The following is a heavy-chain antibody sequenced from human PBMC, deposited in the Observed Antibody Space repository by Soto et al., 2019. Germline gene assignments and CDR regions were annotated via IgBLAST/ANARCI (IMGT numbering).Heavy chain of an antibody. J-gene: IGHJ4*02. Sequence: QVQLQESGPGLVKPSQTLSLTCAVSGASINSDHYYWTWIRQHTGKGLAWIGYIHFSGSTNYNPSLKSRLIISVDTSKNQLSLKLNSVTAADTAVYYCAREFGGVIRTLDYWGQGSLVTVSS. CDR1: GASINSDHYY. CDR2: IHFSGST. V-gene: IGHV4-31*11. D-gene: IGHD3-16*01. CDR3: AREFGGVIRTLDY.